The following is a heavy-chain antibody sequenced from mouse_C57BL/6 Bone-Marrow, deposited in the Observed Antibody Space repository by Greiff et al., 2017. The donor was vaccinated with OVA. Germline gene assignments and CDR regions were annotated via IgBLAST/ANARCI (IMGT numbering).Heavy chain of an antibody. CDR1: GYTFTSYW. Sequence: QVQLKQPGAELVKPGASVKMSCKASGYTFTSYWITWVKQRPGQGLEWIGDIYPGSGSTNYNEKFKSKATLTVDTSSSTAYMQLSSLTSEDSAVYYCARRYYGSSYEYFDVWGTGTTVTVSS. V-gene: IGHV1-55*01. CDR2: IYPGSGST. D-gene: IGHD1-1*01. J-gene: IGHJ1*03. CDR3: ARRYYGSSYEYFDV.